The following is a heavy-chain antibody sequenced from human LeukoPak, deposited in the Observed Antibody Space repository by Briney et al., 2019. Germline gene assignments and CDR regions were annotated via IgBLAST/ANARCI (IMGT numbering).Heavy chain of an antibody. CDR2: ISAYNGNT. Sequence: EASVKVSCKASGYTFTSYGISWVRQAHGQGLEWMGWISAYNGNTNYAQKLQGRVTMTTDTSTSTAYMELRSLRSDDTAVYYCARASPLGYCSSTSCPHYYYYMDVWGKGTTVTVSS. CDR3: ARASPLGYCSSTSCPHYYYYMDV. V-gene: IGHV1-18*01. J-gene: IGHJ6*03. D-gene: IGHD2-2*01. CDR1: GYTFTSYG.